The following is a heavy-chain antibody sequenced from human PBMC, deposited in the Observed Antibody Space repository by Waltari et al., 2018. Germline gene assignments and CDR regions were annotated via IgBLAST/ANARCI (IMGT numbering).Heavy chain of an antibody. CDR2: ISGSGGST. CDR3: AKDRGEWERLGLFDY. CDR1: GFTFSSYA. V-gene: IGHV3-23*01. Sequence: EVQLLESGGGWVQPGGSLRLSCEASGFTFSSYAMSWVSQDPGKGLEWVSAISGSGGSTYYADSVKCRFTISRDNSKNTLYLQMNSLRAEDTAVYYCAKDRGEWERLGLFDYWGQGTLVTVSS. J-gene: IGHJ4*02. D-gene: IGHD1-26*01.